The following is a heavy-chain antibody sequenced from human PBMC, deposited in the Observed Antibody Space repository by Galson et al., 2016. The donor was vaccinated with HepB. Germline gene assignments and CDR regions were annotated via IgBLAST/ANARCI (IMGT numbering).Heavy chain of an antibody. V-gene: IGHV5-51*01. CDR2: IYPGDSDT. Sequence: QSGAEVKKPGESLKISCKGSGYSFTNYWIGWVRQMPGKGLEWMGIIYPGDSDTRYSPSFQGQVTISADKSISAAYLQWSSLKASDTAIYYCARLGSSLSPYYSYYAMDVWGKGTTVTVSS. CDR3: ARLGSSLSPYYSYYAMDV. D-gene: IGHD6-6*01. J-gene: IGHJ6*04. CDR1: GYSFTNYW.